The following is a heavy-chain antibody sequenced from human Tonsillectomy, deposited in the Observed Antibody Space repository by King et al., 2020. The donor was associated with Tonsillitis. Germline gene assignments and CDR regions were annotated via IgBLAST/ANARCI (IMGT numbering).Heavy chain of an antibody. J-gene: IGHJ6*03. V-gene: IGHV3-33*08. D-gene: IGHD6-13*01. CDR3: ARGGYYYYDMDV. CDR1: GFTFSSYG. Sequence: VQLVESGGGVVQPGRSLRLSCAASGFTFSSYGMHWVRQAPGKGLEWVAVIWYDGSNKYYADSVKGRFTISRDNSKNALYLQMNSLRAEDTAVYYCARGGYYYYDMDVWGKGTTVTVSS. CDR2: IWYDGSNK.